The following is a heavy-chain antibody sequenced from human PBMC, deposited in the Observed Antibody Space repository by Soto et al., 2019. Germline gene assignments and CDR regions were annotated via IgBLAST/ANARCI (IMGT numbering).Heavy chain of an antibody. D-gene: IGHD3-22*01. CDR3: AKDITFDSSAYDS. J-gene: IGHJ4*02. CDR1: GLPFTGFG. V-gene: IGHV3-23*01. Sequence: EVQLLESGGGLVQPGGPRRLSWAPPGLPFTGFGMSWVAQAPGKGLEWVSSMSGDGTTTYYIDSVKGRFTISRDNSRNTLSLQMNSLRAEDTAVYYCAKDITFDSSAYDSWGQGILVIVSS. CDR2: MSGDGTTT.